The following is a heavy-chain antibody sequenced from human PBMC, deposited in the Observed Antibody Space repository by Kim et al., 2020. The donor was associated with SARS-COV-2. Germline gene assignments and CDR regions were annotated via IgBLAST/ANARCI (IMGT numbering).Heavy chain of an antibody. CDR2: MNPKNGNP. D-gene: IGHD3-22*01. CDR1: GYTLTSYE. Sequence: ASVKVSCKASGYTLTSYEINWVRQATGQGLEWMGWMNPKNGNPAYAQNFQGRFAISRNTSINTAYLQMVSLETEDTAVYFCAREFPEVVMTCVHHYYYGM. V-gene: IGHV1-8*01. J-gene: IGHJ6*01. CDR3: AREFPEVVMTCVHHYYYGM.